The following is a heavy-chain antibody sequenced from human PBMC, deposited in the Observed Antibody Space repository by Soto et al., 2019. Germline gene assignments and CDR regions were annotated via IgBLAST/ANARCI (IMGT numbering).Heavy chain of an antibody. J-gene: IGHJ3*02. CDR3: ARRHYYDSSGYYYMDAFDI. CDR1: GYSFTSYW. CDR2: IYPGDSDT. D-gene: IGHD3-22*01. Sequence: GGSLKISCKGSGYSFTSYWIGWVRQMPGKGLKWMGIIYPGDSDTRYSPSFQGQVTISADESISTAYLQWSSLKASDTAMYYCARRHYYDSSGYYYMDAFDIWGQGTMVTVSS. V-gene: IGHV5-51*01.